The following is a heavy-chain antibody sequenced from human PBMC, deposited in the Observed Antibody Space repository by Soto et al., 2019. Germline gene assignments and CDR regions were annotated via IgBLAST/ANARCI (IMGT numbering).Heavy chain of an antibody. D-gene: IGHD1-7*01. V-gene: IGHV1-18*01. CDR3: ARDENWNYRTMYNWFDP. CDR1: GYTFTSYG. CDR2: ISAYNGNT. J-gene: IGHJ5*02. Sequence: GASVKVSCKASGYTFTSYGISWVRQAPGQGLEWMGLISAYNGNTNYAQKLQGRVTMTTDTSTSTAYMELRSLRSGDTAVYYCARDENWNYRTMYNWFDPWGQGTLVTVSS.